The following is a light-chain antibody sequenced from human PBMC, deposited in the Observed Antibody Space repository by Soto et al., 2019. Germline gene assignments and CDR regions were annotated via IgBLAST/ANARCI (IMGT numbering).Light chain of an antibody. CDR1: QSVSSY. J-gene: IGKJ5*01. Sequence: EIVLTQSPATLSLSPGERATLSCRASQSVSSYLAWYQQKPGQAPRLLIYDASNRATGIPARFSGSGSGTDFTLTISGLEPEDFVVYDCQQRSNWPITFGQGTRLEIK. CDR3: QQRSNWPIT. V-gene: IGKV3-11*01. CDR2: DAS.